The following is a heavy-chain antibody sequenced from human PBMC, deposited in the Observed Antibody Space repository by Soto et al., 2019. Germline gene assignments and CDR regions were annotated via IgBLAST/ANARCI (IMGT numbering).Heavy chain of an antibody. CDR3: ARRAAVVGLDY. CDR1: EFSFSDYW. V-gene: IGHV3-7*01. D-gene: IGHD6-13*01. CDR2: IKKDGSEK. J-gene: IGHJ4*02. Sequence: EVQLVESGGGFVQPGGSLRLSCSASEFSFSDYWMTWVRQAPGKGLEWVASIKKDGSEKSYVDSVKGRFTISRDNAKTSLYLHMSSPRDEDTAVYYCARRAAVVGLDYWGQGALVTVSS.